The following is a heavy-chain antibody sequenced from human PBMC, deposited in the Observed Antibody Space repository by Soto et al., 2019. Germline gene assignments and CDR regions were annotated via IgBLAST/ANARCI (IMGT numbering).Heavy chain of an antibody. V-gene: IGHV3-30-3*01. J-gene: IGHJ6*02. CDR3: ARALGHTNSSSWYQWYYYYGMDV. Sequence: ESGGGVVQPGRSLRLSCAASGFTFSSYAMHWVRQAPGKGLEWVAVISYDGSNKYYADSVKGRFTISRDNSKNTLYLQMNSLRAEDTAVYYCARALGHTNSSSWYQWYYYYGMDVWGQGTTVTVSS. D-gene: IGHD6-13*01. CDR2: ISYDGSNK. CDR1: GFTFSSYA.